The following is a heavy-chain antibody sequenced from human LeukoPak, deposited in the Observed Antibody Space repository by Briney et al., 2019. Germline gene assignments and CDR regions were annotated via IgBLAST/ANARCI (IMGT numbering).Heavy chain of an antibody. Sequence: ASVKVSCKTSGYIFNTYGISWVRQAPGQGLEWMAWIRGNNDNTKYAQKFQGRVTLTTDTSTSTVYMELRGLTSADMAVYYCVRDPAYSPDYWGQGSLVTVSS. CDR2: IRGNNDNT. D-gene: IGHD5-12*01. CDR1: GYIFNTYG. CDR3: VRDPAYSPDY. J-gene: IGHJ4*02. V-gene: IGHV1-18*03.